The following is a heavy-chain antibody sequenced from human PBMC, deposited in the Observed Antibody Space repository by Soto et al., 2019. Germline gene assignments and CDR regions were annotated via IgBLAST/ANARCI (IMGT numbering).Heavy chain of an antibody. CDR1: GGTFSSYA. D-gene: IGHD6-13*01. CDR3: SRASAGYSRSWYFDY. CDR2: IIPIFGTA. Sequence: ASVKVSCKASGGTFSSYAISWVRQAPGQGLEWMGGIIPIFGTANYAQKFQGRVTITADESTSTAYMELSSLRSEDTAVYYCSRASAGYSRSWYFDYWGQGTLVTVSS. J-gene: IGHJ4*02. V-gene: IGHV1-69*13.